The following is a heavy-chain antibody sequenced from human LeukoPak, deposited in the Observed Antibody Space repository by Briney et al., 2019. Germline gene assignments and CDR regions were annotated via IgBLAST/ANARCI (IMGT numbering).Heavy chain of an antibody. CDR2: IYHSGST. D-gene: IGHD3-22*01. Sequence: SETLSLTCTVSGGSISSGGYYWSWIRQHPGKGLEWIGYIYHSGSTYYNPSLNSRVSLSLDTSKNQFSLKLSSVTAADTAVYYCARYYYDSSGYRDPWFNYWGQGTLVTVSS. CDR3: ARYYYDSSGYRDPWFNY. J-gene: IGHJ4*02. CDR1: GGSISSGGYY. V-gene: IGHV4-31*03.